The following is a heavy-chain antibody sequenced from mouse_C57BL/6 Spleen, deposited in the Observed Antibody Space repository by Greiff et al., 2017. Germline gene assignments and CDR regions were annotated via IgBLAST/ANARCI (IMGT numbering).Heavy chain of an antibody. V-gene: IGHV1-74*01. CDR2: IHPSDSDT. J-gene: IGHJ3*01. CDR3: ARNGGPYGSSPAY. CDR1: GYTFPSYW. Sequence: VQLQQPGAELVTPGASVTVSCKASGYTFPSYWLHWVQQRPGQGLEWLGRIHPSDSDTNYNQKFKGKATVTVDKSASTAYRQLSSLTSEDSAVYYCARNGGPYGSSPAYWGQGTLVTVS. D-gene: IGHD1-1*01.